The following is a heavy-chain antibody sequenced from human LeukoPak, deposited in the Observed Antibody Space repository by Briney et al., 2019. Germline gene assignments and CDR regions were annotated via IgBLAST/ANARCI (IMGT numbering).Heavy chain of an antibody. CDR1: GFTFSTYG. CDR3: AKDLYLQYCRGSACCLNYYNMDV. D-gene: IGHD2-15*01. Sequence: GGSLRLSCAASGFTFSTYGMHWVRQAPGKGLEWVAVISYDGSNKYYVDSVKGRFTISRDNSKNTLYLQMNGLRAEDTAVYYCAKDLYLQYCRGSACCLNYYNMDVWGQGTTVAVSS. J-gene: IGHJ6*02. CDR2: ISYDGSNK. V-gene: IGHV3-30*18.